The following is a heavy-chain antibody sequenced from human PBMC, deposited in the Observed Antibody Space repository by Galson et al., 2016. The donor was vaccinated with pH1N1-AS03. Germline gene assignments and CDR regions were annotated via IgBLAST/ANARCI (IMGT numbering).Heavy chain of an antibody. V-gene: IGHV3-30*18. CDR1: GFTISNFG. CDR3: ANDFNYDFWSGYSFY. Sequence: SLRLPCAASGFTISNFGMLWVRQAPGQGLEWVAIISFDGTNKYYADSVKGRFSISRDDSKNTLFLQMSALRAEDTAVYYCANDFNYDFWSGYSFYWGQGALVTVSS. J-gene: IGHJ4*02. D-gene: IGHD3/OR15-3a*01. CDR2: ISFDGTNK.